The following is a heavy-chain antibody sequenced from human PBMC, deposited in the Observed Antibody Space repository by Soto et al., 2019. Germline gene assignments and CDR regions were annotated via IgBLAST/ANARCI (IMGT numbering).Heavy chain of an antibody. V-gene: IGHV3-33*01. J-gene: IGHJ4*02. CDR2: IWYDGSNK. CDR1: GFTFSSYG. Sequence: GGSLRLSCAASGFTFSSYGMHWVRQAPGKGLEWVAVIWYDGSNKYYADSVKGRFTISRDNSKNTLYLQMNSLRAEDTAVYYCARGGSKLEPNFDYWGQGTLVTVSS. CDR3: ARGGSKLEPNFDY. D-gene: IGHD6-6*01.